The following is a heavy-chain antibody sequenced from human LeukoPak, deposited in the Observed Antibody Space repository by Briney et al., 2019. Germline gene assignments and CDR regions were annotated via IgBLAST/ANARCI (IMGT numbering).Heavy chain of an antibody. CDR2: INPNSGAT. D-gene: IGHD4/OR15-4a*01. CDR1: GYTFTGYY. J-gene: IGHJ4*02. V-gene: IGHV1-2*02. CDR3: ARDERYSYGDNHYPDLGF. Sequence: GASVKVSCKASGYTFTGYYLFWVRQAPGQGLEWMGWINPNSGATKYAQKFQGRVTLTRDTSIRTTYMKLSSLRSDDTAVYYCARDERYSYGDNHYPDLGFWGQGTPVTVSS.